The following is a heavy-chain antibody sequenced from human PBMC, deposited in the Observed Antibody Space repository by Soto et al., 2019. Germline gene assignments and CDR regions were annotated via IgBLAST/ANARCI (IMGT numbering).Heavy chain of an antibody. J-gene: IGHJ4*02. D-gene: IGHD5-18*01. CDR2: ISSNGGST. CDR1: GFTFSSYA. V-gene: IGHV3-64D*06. Sequence: GGSLRLSCSADGFTFSSYAMHWVRQAPGKGLEYVSAISSNGGSTYYADSVKGRFTISRDNSKNTLYLQMSSLRAEDTAVYYCAKERDTRSSSCFDSWGQGTLVTVSS. CDR3: AKERDTRSSSCFDS.